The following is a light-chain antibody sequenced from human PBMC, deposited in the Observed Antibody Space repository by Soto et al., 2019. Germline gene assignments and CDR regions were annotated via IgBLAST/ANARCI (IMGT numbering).Light chain of an antibody. CDR1: QSISTY. CDR3: QQTYNTPPWT. Sequence: DIQMTQSPSSLSASVGDRITITCRASQSISTYLNWYQQTPGKAPNLLIYATSHLQRGVPSRFSGSGSATDFTLTISSLQPEDFATYFCQQTYNTPPWTFGQGTKVEIK. V-gene: IGKV1-39*01. CDR2: ATS. J-gene: IGKJ1*01.